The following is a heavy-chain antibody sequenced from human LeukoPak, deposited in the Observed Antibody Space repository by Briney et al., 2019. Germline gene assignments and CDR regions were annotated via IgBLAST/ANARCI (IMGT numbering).Heavy chain of an antibody. V-gene: IGHV4-4*07. CDR3: ARSRLFGSYYSLDY. CDR1: GGSISSYY. Sequence: SETLSLTCTVSGGSISSYYWSWIRQPAEKGLEWIGRIYTSGSTNYNPSLKSRVTMSVDTSKNQFSLKLSSVTAADTAVYYCARSRLFGSYYSLDYWGQGTLVTVSS. CDR2: IYTSGST. D-gene: IGHD1-26*01. J-gene: IGHJ4*02.